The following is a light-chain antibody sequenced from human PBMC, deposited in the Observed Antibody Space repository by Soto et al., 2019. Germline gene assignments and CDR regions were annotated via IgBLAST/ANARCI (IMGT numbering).Light chain of an antibody. CDR2: DAS. CDR3: QHRSNWPIT. Sequence: EIVLTQSPATLSLSPGGRASLXCRASQSVGSYLAWYRQKPGQAPSLLIYDASHRATGIPARFSGSGSGTDFTLTITSLEPEDFALYYCQHRSNWPITFGQGTRLEI. J-gene: IGKJ5*01. CDR1: QSVGSY. V-gene: IGKV3-11*01.